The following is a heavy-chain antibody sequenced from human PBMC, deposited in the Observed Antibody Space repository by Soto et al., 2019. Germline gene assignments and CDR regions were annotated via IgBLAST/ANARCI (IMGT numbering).Heavy chain of an antibody. V-gene: IGHV4-31*03. CDR3: TRDTGGRGRSPDY. CDR2: TYYSGIA. D-gene: IGHD3-10*01. Sequence: SETLSLTCTVSGISIGSGGYYWSWIRQLPGKGLEWIGHTYYSGIAYYNPSLKSRVTISVDTSNNQFSLKLNSVNAADTAVYYCTRDTGGRGRSPDYWGQGSLVTVSS. J-gene: IGHJ4*02. CDR1: GISIGSGGYY.